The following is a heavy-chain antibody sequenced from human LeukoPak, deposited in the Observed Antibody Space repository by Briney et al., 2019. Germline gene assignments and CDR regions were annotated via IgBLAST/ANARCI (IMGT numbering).Heavy chain of an antibody. V-gene: IGHV3-74*01. CDR3: TANWFDP. Sequence: GGSLRLSCAASGFTFSRYWMHWVRQAPGKGLVWVSRINSDASRTNYADSVKGRFTISRDSAKNTLYLHMNSLRAEDTAVYYCTANWFDPWGQGTLVTVSS. CDR1: GFTFSRYW. CDR2: INSDASRT. J-gene: IGHJ5*02.